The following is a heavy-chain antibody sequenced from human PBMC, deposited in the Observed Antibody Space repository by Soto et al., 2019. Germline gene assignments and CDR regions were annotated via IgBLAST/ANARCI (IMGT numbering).Heavy chain of an antibody. J-gene: IGHJ6*02. CDR3: ARTDCSSTSCYTGDGVYYYYYGMDV. V-gene: IGHV1-69*06. CDR2: IIPIFGTA. Sequence: SVKVSCKASGGTFSSYAISWVRQAPGQGLEWMGGIIPIFGTANYAQKFQGRVTITADKSTSTAYMELSSLRSEDTAVYYCARTDCSSTSCYTGDGVYYYYYGMDVWGQGTTVTVSS. D-gene: IGHD2-2*02. CDR1: GGTFSSYA.